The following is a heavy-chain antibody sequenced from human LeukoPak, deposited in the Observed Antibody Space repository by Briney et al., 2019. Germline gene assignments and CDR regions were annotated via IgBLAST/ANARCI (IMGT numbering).Heavy chain of an antibody. D-gene: IGHD3-10*01. Sequence: PSETLSLTCAVYGGSFSSYYWGWIRQPPGKGLEWIGSIYYSGSTYYNPSLKSRATISVDTSKNQFSLKLSSVTAADTAVYYCARLPSSINQAWGQGTLVTVSS. J-gene: IGHJ5*02. CDR2: IYYSGST. CDR1: GGSFSSYY. CDR3: ARLPSSINQA. V-gene: IGHV4-39*01.